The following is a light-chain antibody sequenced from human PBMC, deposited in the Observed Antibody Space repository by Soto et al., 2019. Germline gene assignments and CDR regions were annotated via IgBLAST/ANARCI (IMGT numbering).Light chain of an antibody. CDR3: QQSYSTQT. Sequence: SQITPYSSSPSASVGDRVTVPCRASQGIRNDLGWYQQKPGKAPKRLICAASTLQSGVPSRFSGSGSGTDFTLTISSLQPEDFATYYCQQSYSTQTFGQGTKVDIK. V-gene: IGKV1-39*01. CDR2: AAS. J-gene: IGKJ1*01. CDR1: QGIRND.